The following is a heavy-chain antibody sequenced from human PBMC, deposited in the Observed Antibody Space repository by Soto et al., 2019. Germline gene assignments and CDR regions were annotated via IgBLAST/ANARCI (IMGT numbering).Heavy chain of an antibody. CDR3: ARSDGRY. CDR2: IYYSGST. Sequence: PSETMSLTCTVSGGSISRYYWSWIRQPPGKGLEWIGYIYYSGSTNYNPSLKSRVTISVDTSKNQFSLKLSSVTAGDTAVYYCARSDGRYWGQGTLVTVS. CDR1: GGSISRYY. J-gene: IGHJ4*02. V-gene: IGHV4-59*01.